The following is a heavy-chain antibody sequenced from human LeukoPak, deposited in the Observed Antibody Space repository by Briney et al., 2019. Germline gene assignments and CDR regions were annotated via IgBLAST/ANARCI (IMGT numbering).Heavy chain of an antibody. CDR2: IIPIFGTA. J-gene: IGHJ4*02. Sequence: SVKVSCKASGGTFSSYAISWVRQAPGQGLEWMGGIIPIFGTANYAQKFQGRVTITTDESTSTAYMELSSLRSEDTAVYFCARAFIRYFDWLLIWGQGTLVTVSS. CDR3: ARAFIRYFDWLLI. CDR1: GGTFSSYA. D-gene: IGHD3-9*01. V-gene: IGHV1-69*05.